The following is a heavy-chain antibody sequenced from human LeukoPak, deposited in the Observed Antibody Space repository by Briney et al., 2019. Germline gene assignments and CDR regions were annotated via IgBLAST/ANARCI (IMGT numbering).Heavy chain of an antibody. Sequence: GGSLRLSCAASGFTFSSYAMSWVRQAPGKGLEWVSAISGSGGSTYYADSVKGRFTISRDNSKNTLYLQMNSLRAEDTAVYYCAKADIVLMVYAIEGHAFDIWGQGTMVTVSS. CDR1: GFTFSSYA. D-gene: IGHD2-8*01. V-gene: IGHV3-23*01. J-gene: IGHJ3*02. CDR3: AKADIVLMVYAIEGHAFDI. CDR2: ISGSGGST.